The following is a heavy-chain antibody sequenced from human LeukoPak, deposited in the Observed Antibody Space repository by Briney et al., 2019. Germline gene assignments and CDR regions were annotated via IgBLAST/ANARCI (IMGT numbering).Heavy chain of an antibody. D-gene: IGHD2-15*01. Sequence: PGGSLRLSCAASGFTFSSYAMHWVRQAPGKGLEWVAVISYDESNKYYADSVKGRFTISRDNSKNTLYLQMNSLRAEDTAVYYCARDTGRTSGDCWGQGTLVTVSS. CDR2: ISYDESNK. J-gene: IGHJ4*02. V-gene: IGHV3-30-3*01. CDR1: GFTFSSYA. CDR3: ARDTGRTSGDC.